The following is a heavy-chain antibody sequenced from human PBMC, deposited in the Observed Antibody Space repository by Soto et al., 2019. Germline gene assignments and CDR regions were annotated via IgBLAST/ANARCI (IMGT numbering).Heavy chain of an antibody. Sequence: ASVKVSCKASGYTFTSYYMHWVRQAPGQGLEWMGIINPSGGSTSYAQKFQGRVTMTRDTSTSTVYMELSSLRSEDTAVYYCARDWAGAGTSYYVLDFGGQGTPVTVSS. D-gene: IGHD6-19*01. CDR2: INPSGGST. J-gene: IGHJ4*01. CDR1: GYTFTSYY. V-gene: IGHV1-46*01. CDR3: ARDWAGAGTSYYVLDF.